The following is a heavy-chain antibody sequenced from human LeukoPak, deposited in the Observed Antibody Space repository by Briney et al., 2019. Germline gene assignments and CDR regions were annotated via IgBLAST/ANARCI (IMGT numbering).Heavy chain of an antibody. CDR2: IRYDGSNK. J-gene: IGHJ4*02. CDR1: GFTFSNYA. Sequence: GGSLRLSCAASGFTFSNYAMHWVRQAPGMGLEWVAFIRYDGSNKYYADSVKGRFTISRDNSKNTLYLQMNSLRAEDAAVYYCAKDTRGDYGWDFDYWGQGTLVTVSS. D-gene: IGHD3-10*01. V-gene: IGHV3-30*02. CDR3: AKDTRGDYGWDFDY.